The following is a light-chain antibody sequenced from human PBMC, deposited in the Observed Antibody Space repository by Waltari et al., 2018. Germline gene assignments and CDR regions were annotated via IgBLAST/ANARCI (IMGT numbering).Light chain of an antibody. CDR2: DVS. CDR3: CSYAGSYTFYVV. V-gene: IGLV2-11*01. Sequence: QSALTQPRSVSGSPGQSVTIPCTGTSSDVGGYNYVSWYPQHPGKAPKLMIYDVSKRPSGVPDRFSGSKSGNTASLTISGLQAEDEADYYCCSYAGSYTFYVVFGGGTKLTVL. CDR1: SSDVGGYNY. J-gene: IGLJ2*01.